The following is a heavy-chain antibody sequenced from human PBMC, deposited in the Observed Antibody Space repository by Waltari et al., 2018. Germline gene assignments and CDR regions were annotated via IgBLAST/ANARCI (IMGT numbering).Heavy chain of an antibody. CDR2: IIPIFGTA. CDR3: ARDIVLKWGGYQVHYGMDV. CDR1: GGTFSSYA. D-gene: IGHD1-26*01. Sequence: QVQLVQSGAEVKKPGSSVKVSCKASGGTFSSYAISWVRQAPGQGLEWMGRIIPIFGTANYAQKFQGRVTITADKSTSTAYMELSSLRSEDTAVYYCARDIVLKWGGYQVHYGMDVWGQGTTVTVSS. V-gene: IGHV1-69*08. J-gene: IGHJ6*02.